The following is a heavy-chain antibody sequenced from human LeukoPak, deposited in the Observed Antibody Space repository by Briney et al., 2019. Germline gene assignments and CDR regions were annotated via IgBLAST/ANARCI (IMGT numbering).Heavy chain of an antibody. D-gene: IGHD1-14*01. CDR2: IYPGDSDT. V-gene: IGHV5-51*01. CDR1: GYRFTSYW. CDR3: ARGGRSPYGMDV. J-gene: IGHJ6*02. Sequence: GGSLEISLKGSGYRFTSYWIGWVRPMPGKGLEWMGIIYPGDSDTRYSPSFQGQVIISADKSISTAYLQWSSLRASDTAMYYCARGGRSPYGMDVWGQGTTVTVSS.